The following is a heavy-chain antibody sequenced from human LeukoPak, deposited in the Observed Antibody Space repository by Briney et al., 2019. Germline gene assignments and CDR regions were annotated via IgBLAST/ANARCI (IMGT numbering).Heavy chain of an antibody. Sequence: PGGSLRLSCAASGFAVSSNYMSWVRQAPGKGLEWVSVIYSGGSTYYADSVKGRFTISRHNSKNTLYLQMNSLRAEDTAVYYCARETLAGYSSRWGQGTLVTVSS. V-gene: IGHV3-53*04. D-gene: IGHD6-13*01. J-gene: IGHJ4*02. CDR3: ARETLAGYSSR. CDR1: GFAVSSNY. CDR2: IYSGGST.